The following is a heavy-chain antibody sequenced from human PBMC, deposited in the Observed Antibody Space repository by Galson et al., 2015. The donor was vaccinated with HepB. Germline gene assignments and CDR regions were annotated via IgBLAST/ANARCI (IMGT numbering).Heavy chain of an antibody. J-gene: IGHJ3*02. Sequence: SLRLSCAASGFTFSSYGMHWVRQAPGKGLEWAAVIWYDGSNKYYADSVKGRFTISRDNSKNTLYLQMNSLRAEDTAVYYCARERIGIAARGDAFDIWGQGTMVTVSS. CDR3: ARERIGIAARGDAFDI. CDR2: IWYDGSNK. CDR1: GFTFSSYG. V-gene: IGHV3-33*01. D-gene: IGHD6-13*01.